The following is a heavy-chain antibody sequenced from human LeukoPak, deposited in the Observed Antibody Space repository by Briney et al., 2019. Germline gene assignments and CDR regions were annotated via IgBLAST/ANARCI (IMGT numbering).Heavy chain of an antibody. D-gene: IGHD3-3*01. J-gene: IGHJ3*02. CDR3: ARRITIFGVVIIGAFDI. CDR1: GGSISSSSYY. V-gene: IGHV4-39*01. Sequence: SQTLSLTCTVSGGSISSSSYYWGWICQPPGKGLEWIGSIYYSGSTYYNPSLKSRVTISVDTSKNQFSLKLSSVTAADTAVYYCARRITIFGVVIIGAFDIWGQGTMVTVSS. CDR2: IYYSGST.